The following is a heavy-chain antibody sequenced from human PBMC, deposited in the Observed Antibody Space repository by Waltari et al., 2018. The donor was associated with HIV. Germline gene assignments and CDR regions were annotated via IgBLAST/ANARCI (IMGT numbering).Heavy chain of an antibody. V-gene: IGHV4-38-2*01. CDR1: GYSISRDYY. CDR3: GSGSRRGHSHGIDY. D-gene: IGHD5-18*01. Sequence: QVQLHESGPGMVKHSETLSLTCAVSGYSISRDYYWGWIRQPPGKGLEWIGSASRSGSTYDSPSLKSRVTISLDTSKNQFSLKLNSVAAADTAVYYCGSGSRRGHSHGIDYWGQGTLVTVSS. CDR2: ASRSGST. J-gene: IGHJ4*02.